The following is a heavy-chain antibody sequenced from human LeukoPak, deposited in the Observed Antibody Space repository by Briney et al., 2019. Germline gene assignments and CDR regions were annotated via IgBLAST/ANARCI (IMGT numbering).Heavy chain of an antibody. D-gene: IGHD5-18*01. J-gene: IGHJ4*02. CDR1: GFTFSSYA. CDR3: ARGPDTFDY. CDR2: IYSGGST. V-gene: IGHV3-53*01. Sequence: GGSLRLSCAASGFTFSSYAMSWVRQVPGTGLEWVSVIYSGGSTYYADSVKGRFTISRDNSKNTLYLQMNSLRAEDTAVYYCARGPDTFDYWGQGTLVTVSS.